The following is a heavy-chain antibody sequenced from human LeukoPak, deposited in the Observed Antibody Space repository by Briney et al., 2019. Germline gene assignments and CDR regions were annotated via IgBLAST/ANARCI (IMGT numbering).Heavy chain of an antibody. CDR2: ISYDGSNK. V-gene: IGHV3-30*04. CDR1: GFTFSSYA. D-gene: IGHD6-19*01. J-gene: IGHJ4*02. CDR3: ARVPSSGWLFDY. Sequence: GGSLRLSCAASGFTFSSYAMHWVRQAPGKGLEWVAVISYDGSNKYYADFVKGRFTISRDNSKNTLYLQMNSLRAEDTAVYYCARVPSSGWLFDYWGQGTLVTVSS.